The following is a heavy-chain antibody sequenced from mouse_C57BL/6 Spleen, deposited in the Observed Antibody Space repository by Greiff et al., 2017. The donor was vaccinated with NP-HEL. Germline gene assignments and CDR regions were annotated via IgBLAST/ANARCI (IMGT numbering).Heavy chain of an antibody. J-gene: IGHJ2*01. CDR1: GYSITSGYY. Sequence: VQLKESGPGLVKPSQSLSLTCSVTGYSITSGYYWNWIRQFPGNKLEWMGYISYDGSNNYNPSLKNRISITRDTSKNQFFLKLNSVTTEDTATYYCARTDGSSYYWGQGTTLTVSS. CDR3: ARTDGSSYY. CDR2: ISYDGSN. V-gene: IGHV3-6*01. D-gene: IGHD1-1*01.